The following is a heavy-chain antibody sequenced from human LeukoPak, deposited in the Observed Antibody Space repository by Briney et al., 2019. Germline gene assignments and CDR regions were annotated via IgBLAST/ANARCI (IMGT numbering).Heavy chain of an antibody. J-gene: IGHJ5*02. V-gene: IGHV1-24*01. CDR3: ARDRGDMTTVTTYWFDP. Sequence: ASVKVSCKVSGYTLTELSMHWVRQAPGKGLEWMGGFDPEDGETIYAQKFQGRVTMTEDTSTDTAYMELRSLRSDDTAVYYCARDRGDMTTVTTYWFDPWGQGTLVTVSS. CDR1: GYTLTELS. CDR2: FDPEDGET. D-gene: IGHD4-11*01.